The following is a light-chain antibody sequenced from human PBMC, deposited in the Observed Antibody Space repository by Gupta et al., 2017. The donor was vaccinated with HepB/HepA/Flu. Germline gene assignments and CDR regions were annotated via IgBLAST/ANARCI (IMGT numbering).Light chain of an antibody. Sequence: EIVLTQSPATLSLSPGERAPLSCRASQSVSSYLAWYQQKPGPAPRLLIYDASNRATGIPARFSGSGSGTDFTLTSSSLEPEDFAVYYCQQRSNWPLTFGGGTKVEIK. V-gene: IGKV3-11*01. CDR2: DAS. CDR1: QSVSSY. J-gene: IGKJ4*01. CDR3: QQRSNWPLT.